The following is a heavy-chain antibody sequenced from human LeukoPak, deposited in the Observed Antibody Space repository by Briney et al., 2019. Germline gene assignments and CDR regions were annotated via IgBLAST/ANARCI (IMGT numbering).Heavy chain of an antibody. CDR3: ARSEFEAFDM. D-gene: IGHD3-10*01. CDR1: GCIFSYYS. V-gene: IGHV3-21*01. CDR2: INSNSNYM. Sequence: GGSLRLSCAASGCIFSYYSMNWVRQAPGKGLEWVSSINSNSNYMSYADSVKGRFTISRDNAKNSLYLQMTSLRAEDTAVYYCARSEFEAFDMWGQGTMVTVSS. J-gene: IGHJ3*02.